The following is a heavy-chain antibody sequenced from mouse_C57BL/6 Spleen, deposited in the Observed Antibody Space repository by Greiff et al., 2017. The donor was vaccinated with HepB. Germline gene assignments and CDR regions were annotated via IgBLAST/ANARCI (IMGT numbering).Heavy chain of an antibody. CDR2: IYPRDGST. CDR3: ARSIPYYFYFDY. Sequence: VQLQQSDAELVKPGASVKISCKVSGYTFTDHTIHWMKQRPEQGLEWIGYIYPRDGSTKYNEKFKGKAKLTADKSSSTAYLQINSLTSEDSAVFFCARSIPYYFYFDYWGQGTTLTVSS. D-gene: IGHD1-1*01. V-gene: IGHV1-78*01. CDR1: GYTFTDHT. J-gene: IGHJ2*01.